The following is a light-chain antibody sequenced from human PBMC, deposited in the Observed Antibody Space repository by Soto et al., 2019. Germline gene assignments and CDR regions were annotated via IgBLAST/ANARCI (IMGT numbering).Light chain of an antibody. CDR2: GAS. Sequence: AVQLTQSPSSLSASVGYRVTITCRASQGIRTDLGWYQQSPGKAPKVLIVGASTLQSGVPSRFSGSGSGTDFTLTISSLQPEDSATYYCLQDFSYPRTFGQGTKVDIK. CDR1: QGIRTD. V-gene: IGKV1-6*01. J-gene: IGKJ1*01. CDR3: LQDFSYPRT.